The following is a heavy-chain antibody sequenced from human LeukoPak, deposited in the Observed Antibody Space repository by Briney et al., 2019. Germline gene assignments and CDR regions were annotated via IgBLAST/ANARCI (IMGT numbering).Heavy chain of an antibody. D-gene: IGHD2-21*01. CDR3: AREGHSGDYFDY. J-gene: IGHJ4*02. CDR2: IKRDGGEK. Sequence: GGSLRLSCVVSGFTFSSYWMSWVRQAPGKGLEWVANIKRDGGEKYYVESVKGRFTISRDNAKKSLYLQMSSLRAEDTAVYYCAREGHSGDYFDYWGQGTLVTVSS. V-gene: IGHV3-7*05. CDR1: GFTFSSYW.